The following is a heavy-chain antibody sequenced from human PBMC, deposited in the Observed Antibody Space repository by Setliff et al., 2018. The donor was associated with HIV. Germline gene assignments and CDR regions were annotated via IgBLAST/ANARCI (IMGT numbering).Heavy chain of an antibody. J-gene: IGHJ3*02. CDR3: ARRGDSSSYLYAFEI. D-gene: IGHD3-22*01. V-gene: IGHV4-31*11. CDR2: IHHSGST. Sequence: SETLSLTCAVSGGSINSGGYYWTWIRQHPGMGLEWIGYIHHSGSTYYNPSLKSRVTISVDTSKNQFSLKLSSVTAADTAVYYCARRGDSSSYLYAFEIWGQGTMVTVSS. CDR1: GGSINSGGYY.